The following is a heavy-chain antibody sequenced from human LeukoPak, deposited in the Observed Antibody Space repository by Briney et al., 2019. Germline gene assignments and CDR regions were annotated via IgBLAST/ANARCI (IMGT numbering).Heavy chain of an antibody. CDR2: IYSGGST. CDR3: ARRAGAYSHPYDY. V-gene: IGHV3-53*01. J-gene: IGHJ4*02. D-gene: IGHD4/OR15-4a*01. Sequence: PGGSLRLSCTLSGFTVSSDSMSWVREAPGKALEWVSFIYSGGSTHYSDSVKGRFTISRDNSKNTLYLQMNSLRAEDTAVYYCARRAGAYSHPYDYWGQGTLVTVSS. CDR1: GFTVSSDS.